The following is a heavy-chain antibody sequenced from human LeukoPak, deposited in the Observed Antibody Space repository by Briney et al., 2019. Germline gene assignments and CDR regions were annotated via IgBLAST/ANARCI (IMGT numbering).Heavy chain of an antibody. CDR2: ISGSGGST. CDR3: AKGSPYYDFWSGYNWFDP. J-gene: IGHJ5*02. D-gene: IGHD3-3*01. CDR1: GFTFSSYA. Sequence: GGSLRLSCAASGFTFSSYAMSWVRQAPGKGLEWVSAISGSGGSTYYADSVKGWFTISRDNSKNTLYLQMNSLRAEDTAVYYCAKGSPYYDFWSGYNWFDPWGQGTLVTVSS. V-gene: IGHV3-23*01.